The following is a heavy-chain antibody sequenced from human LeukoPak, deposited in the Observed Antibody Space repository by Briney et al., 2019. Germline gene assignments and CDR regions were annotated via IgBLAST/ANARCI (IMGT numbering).Heavy chain of an antibody. Sequence: ASVKVSSKPSGYTFTSYGISWVRQAPGQGLEWMGWISAYNGNTNYAQKLHCRVTMTTDTSTSTAYMELRSLRSDDTAVYYCARDLLMSDFWSGYYTSRGDYWGRGTLVTVSS. J-gene: IGHJ4*02. CDR1: GYTFTSYG. D-gene: IGHD3-3*01. CDR3: ARDLLMSDFWSGYYTSRGDY. CDR2: ISAYNGNT. V-gene: IGHV1-18*01.